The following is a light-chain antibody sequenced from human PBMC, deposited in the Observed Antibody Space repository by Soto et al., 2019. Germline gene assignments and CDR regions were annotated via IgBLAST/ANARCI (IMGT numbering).Light chain of an antibody. Sequence: QSALTQPASMSGSPGQSITISCTGTSSDVGSYDLVSWYQHHPGKAPKLMIYEGSKRPSGVSSRFSGSKSGNTASLTISGLQAEDEADYYCCSSGGSSTFAFGGGTKVTVL. CDR3: CSSGGSSTFA. CDR2: EGS. J-gene: IGLJ2*01. V-gene: IGLV2-23*03. CDR1: SSDVGSYDL.